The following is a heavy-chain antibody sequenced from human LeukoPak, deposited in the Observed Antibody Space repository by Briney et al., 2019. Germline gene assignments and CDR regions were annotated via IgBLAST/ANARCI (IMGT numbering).Heavy chain of an antibody. CDR1: GGSISSGGYY. D-gene: IGHD3-10*01. CDR2: IYYSGTT. J-gene: IGHJ4*02. V-gene: IGHV4-31*03. Sequence: SETLSLTCTVSGGSISSGGYYWSWIRQHPGKGLEWIGCIYYSGTTYYHPSLTSRVAISVDTSKNQFSLKLSSVTATDTAVYYCASLISLGSWGQGTLVTVSS. CDR3: ASLISLGS.